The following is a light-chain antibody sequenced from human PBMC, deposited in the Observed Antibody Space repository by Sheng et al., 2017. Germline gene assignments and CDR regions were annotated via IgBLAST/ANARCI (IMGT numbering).Light chain of an antibody. CDR2: DAS. CDR1: QSVNSN. J-gene: IGKJ3*01. Sequence: EIVLTQSPATLSLSPGERATLSCRASQSVNSNLAWYRQKSGQAPRLLIYDASKRAAGIPARFSGSGSGTDFTLTITSLEPEDFAVYYCQQRNWPRFTFGPGTKVDIK. V-gene: IGKV3-11*01. CDR3: QQRNWPRFT.